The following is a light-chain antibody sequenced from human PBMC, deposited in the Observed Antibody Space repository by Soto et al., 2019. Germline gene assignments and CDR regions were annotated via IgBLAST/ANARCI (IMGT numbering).Light chain of an antibody. Sequence: EIVMTQSPASLSVSPGDGATLSCRARQSVASTVAWYQQKPGQGPRLLIHGASTRAVGVPARFSGSGSGTDFTLTISSLQSEDFAVYNCQQYHNWPPQYSFGQGTKLQ. CDR3: QQYHNWPPQYS. J-gene: IGKJ2*01. CDR1: QSVAST. V-gene: IGKV3-15*01. CDR2: GAS.